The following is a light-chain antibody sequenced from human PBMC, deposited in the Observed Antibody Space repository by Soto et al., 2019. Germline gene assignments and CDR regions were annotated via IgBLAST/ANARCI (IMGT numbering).Light chain of an antibody. V-gene: IGKV1-5*03. CDR2: KAS. Sequence: DIQMTQSPSTLSASVGDRVTITCRASQSVSSYLAWYQQKPGKAPKVLIYKASSLESGVTSRFSGSGSGTEFTLTISSLQPDDSATYYCQQYQSYPITFGQGTRVEIK. CDR1: QSVSSY. J-gene: IGKJ5*01. CDR3: QQYQSYPIT.